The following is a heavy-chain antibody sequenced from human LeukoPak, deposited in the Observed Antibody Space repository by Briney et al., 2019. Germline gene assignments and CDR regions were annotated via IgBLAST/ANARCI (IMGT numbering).Heavy chain of an antibody. CDR3: ARGPSYYYDSSGYYYSPDYYYMDV. CDR1: GYTFTSYD. D-gene: IGHD3-22*01. J-gene: IGHJ6*03. V-gene: IGHV1-8*03. Sequence: ASVKVSCKASGYTFTSYDINWVRQATGQGLEWMGWMNPNSGNTGYAQKFQGRVTITRNTSISTAYMELSSLRSEDTAVYYCARGPSYYYDSSGYYYSPDYYYMDVWGKGTTVTVSS. CDR2: MNPNSGNT.